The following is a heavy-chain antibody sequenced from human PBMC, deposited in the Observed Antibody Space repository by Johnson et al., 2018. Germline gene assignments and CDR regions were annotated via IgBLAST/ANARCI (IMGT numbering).Heavy chain of an antibody. CDR1: RYTFTSYY. V-gene: IGHV1-46*01. D-gene: IGHD6-19*01. CDR2: INPSGGST. Sequence: QVQLQESGAEVKKXGASXKVXCKAPRYTFTSYYMHWVRQAPGQGLEWMGIINPSGGSTSYAQKFQGRVTMTRDTSTTTVYMELSSLRSEDTAVYYCARERLGMDVWGQGTTVTVSS. CDR3: ARERLGMDV. J-gene: IGHJ6*02.